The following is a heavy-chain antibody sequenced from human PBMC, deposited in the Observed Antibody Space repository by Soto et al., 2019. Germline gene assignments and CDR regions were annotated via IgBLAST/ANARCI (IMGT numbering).Heavy chain of an antibody. D-gene: IGHD4-4*01. CDR2: IKQDESEK. CDR1: GFTFSDSW. V-gene: IGHV3-7*01. Sequence: GGSLRLSCTASGFTFSDSWMTWVRQAPGKGLEWVARIKQDESEKKYADSVKGRFSISRDNAKNSMYLQMDSLRGEDTTVYYCVRGGSNYASWGQGTLVTVSS. CDR3: VRGGSNYAS. J-gene: IGHJ5*02.